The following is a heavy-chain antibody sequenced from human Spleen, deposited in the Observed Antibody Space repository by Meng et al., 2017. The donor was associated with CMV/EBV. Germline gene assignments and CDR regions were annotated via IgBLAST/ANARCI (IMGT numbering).Heavy chain of an antibody. D-gene: IGHD3-3*01. CDR1: GFPFSRYW. J-gene: IGHJ6*02. Sequence: GESLKISCEASGFPFSRYWMSWVRQAPGKGLEWVANINQDENEKYYVDSVKGRFTISRDNAKNSLYLQMSSLRVEDTAVYYCARRGTFGAFIRGWGFGMDLWGQGTTVTVSS. CDR3: ARRGTFGAFIRGWGFGMDL. V-gene: IGHV3-7*01. CDR2: INQDENEK.